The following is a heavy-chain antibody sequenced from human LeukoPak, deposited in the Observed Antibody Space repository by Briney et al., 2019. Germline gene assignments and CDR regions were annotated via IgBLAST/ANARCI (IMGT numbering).Heavy chain of an antibody. CDR2: ISGSGGST. CDR1: GFTFSSYA. J-gene: IGHJ4*02. Sequence: GGSLRLSCAASGFTFSSYAMSWVRQAPGKGLEWVSAISGSGGSTYYADSVKGRFTISRDNSKNTLYLQMNSLRGEDTAVYYCAKAVIAARPLHYYFDYWGQGTLVTVSS. CDR3: AKAVIAARPLHYYFDY. V-gene: IGHV3-23*01. D-gene: IGHD6-6*01.